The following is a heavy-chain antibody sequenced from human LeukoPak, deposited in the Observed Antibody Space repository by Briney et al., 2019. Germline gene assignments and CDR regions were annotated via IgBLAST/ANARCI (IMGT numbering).Heavy chain of an antibody. CDR1: GYTFTGYY. CDR3: ARASNSMIRGVKLNWFDP. Sequence: ASVKVSCKASGYTFTGYYMHWVRQAPGQGLEWMGWINPNSGGTNYAQKFQGRVTMTRDTSISTAYMELSRLRSDDTAVYYCARASNSMIRGVKLNWFDPWGQGTLVTVSS. J-gene: IGHJ5*02. D-gene: IGHD3-10*01. V-gene: IGHV1-2*02. CDR2: INPNSGGT.